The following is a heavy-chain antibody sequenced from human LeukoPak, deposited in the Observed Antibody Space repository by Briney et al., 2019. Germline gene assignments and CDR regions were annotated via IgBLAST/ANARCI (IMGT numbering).Heavy chain of an antibody. V-gene: IGHV4-59*01. D-gene: IGHD2-21*02. CDR2: IYYSGST. CDR1: GGSISSYY. CDR3: ARTGGDCSSGLCYYAMDV. Sequence: SETLSLTCTVSGGSISSYYWSWIRQPPGKGLEWIEYIYYSGSTNYNPSLKSRVTISVDTSKNQFSLKLSSVTAADTAVYYCARTGGDCSSGLCYYAMDVWGQGTTVTVS. J-gene: IGHJ6*02.